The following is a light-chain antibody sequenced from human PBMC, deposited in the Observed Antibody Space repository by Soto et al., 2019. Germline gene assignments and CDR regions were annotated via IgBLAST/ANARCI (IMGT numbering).Light chain of an antibody. CDR2: DVS. CDR1: SSDGGGYNY. V-gene: IGLV2-14*01. Sequence: QSVLTQPASVSGSPGQSITISCTGTSSDGGGYNYVSWYQQHPGKAPKLMIYDVSNRPSGVSNRFSGSKSGNTASLTISGLQAEDEADYYCSSYTSSSTHAVFGGGTQLTVL. J-gene: IGLJ7*01. CDR3: SSYTSSSTHAV.